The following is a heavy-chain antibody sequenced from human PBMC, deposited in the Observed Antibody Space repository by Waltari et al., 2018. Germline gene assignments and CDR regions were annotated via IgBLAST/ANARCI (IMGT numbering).Heavy chain of an antibody. V-gene: IGHV3-30-3*01. D-gene: IGHD2-15*01. CDR2: ISYDGSNK. CDR3: ARESGGSLFDY. CDR1: GFTFSSYA. J-gene: IGHJ4*02. Sequence: QVQLVESGGGVVQPGWSLRLSCAASGFTFSSYAMHWVRQAPGKGLEWVAVISYDGSNKYYADSVKGRFTISRDNSKNTLYLQMNSLRAEDTAVYYCARESGGSLFDYWGQGTLVTVSS.